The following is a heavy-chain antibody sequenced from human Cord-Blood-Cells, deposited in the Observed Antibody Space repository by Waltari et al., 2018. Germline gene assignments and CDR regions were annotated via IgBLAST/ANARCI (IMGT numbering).Heavy chain of an antibody. Sequence: EVQLVESGGGLIHPGGSMRLSCEASGSTVSSNYMSWVRQAPGKGLEWVSVIYSGGSTYYADSVKGRFTISRDNSKNTLYLQMNSLRAEDTAVYYCARGGRFGEDFDYWGQGTLVTVSS. V-gene: IGHV3-53*01. D-gene: IGHD3-10*01. CDR3: ARGGRFGEDFDY. J-gene: IGHJ4*02. CDR1: GSTVSSNY. CDR2: IYSGGST.